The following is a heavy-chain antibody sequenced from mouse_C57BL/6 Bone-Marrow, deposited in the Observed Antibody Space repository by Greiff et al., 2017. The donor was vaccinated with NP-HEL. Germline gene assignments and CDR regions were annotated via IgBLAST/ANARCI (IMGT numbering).Heavy chain of an antibody. J-gene: IGHJ2*01. CDR1: GFTFSSYG. Sequence: EVKVVESGGDLVKPGGSLKLSCAASGFTFSSYGMSWVRQTPDKRLEWVATISSGGSYTYYPDSVKGRFTISRDNAKNTLYLQMSSLKSEDTAMYYCARQDITTVVATDYWGQGTTLTVSS. D-gene: IGHD1-1*01. CDR3: ARQDITTVVATDY. V-gene: IGHV5-6*01. CDR2: ISSGGSYT.